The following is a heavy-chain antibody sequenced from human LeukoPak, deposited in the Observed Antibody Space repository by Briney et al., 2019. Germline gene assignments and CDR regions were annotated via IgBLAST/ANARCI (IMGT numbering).Heavy chain of an antibody. J-gene: IGHJ4*02. CDR2: IYPGDSDT. V-gene: IGHV5-51*01. D-gene: IGHD2-15*01. CDR3: ARRGPVAENGYYFDS. CDR1: GYSFTTFW. Sequence: GESLKISCKGSGYSFTTFWIGWVRQMPGKGLEWMGIIYPGDSDTRYGPSFQGQVTISVDRSISTAYMKWSSLKASDTAIYYCARRGPVAENGYYFDSWGQGTLVTVSS.